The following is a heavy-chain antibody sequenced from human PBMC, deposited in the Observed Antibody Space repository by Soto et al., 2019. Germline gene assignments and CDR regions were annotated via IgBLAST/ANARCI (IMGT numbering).Heavy chain of an antibody. Sequence: PGGSLRLSCAASGFTFSDYAMSWVRQAPGKGLEWVSGVRGIGASTYYADSVKGRFTISRDNPKNTLYLQMNSLRAEDTAVDYCAKLDYYYYMDVWGKGTTVTVSS. CDR3: AKLDYYYYMDV. V-gene: IGHV3-23*01. CDR1: GFTFSDYA. J-gene: IGHJ6*03. CDR2: VRGIGAST.